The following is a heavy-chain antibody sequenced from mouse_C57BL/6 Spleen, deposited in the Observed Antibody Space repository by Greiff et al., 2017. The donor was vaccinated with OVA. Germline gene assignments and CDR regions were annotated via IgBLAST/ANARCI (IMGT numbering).Heavy chain of an antibody. J-gene: IGHJ4*01. CDR2: ISSGSSTI. Sequence: EVKLVESGGGLVKPGGSLKLSCAASGFTFSDYGMHWVRQAPEQGLEWVAYISSGSSTIYYADTVKGRFTISRDNAKNTLFLQMTSLRSEDTAMYYCAREVYKDYAMDYWGQGTSVTVSS. V-gene: IGHV5-17*01. D-gene: IGHD1-3*01. CDR1: GFTFSDYG. CDR3: AREVYKDYAMDY.